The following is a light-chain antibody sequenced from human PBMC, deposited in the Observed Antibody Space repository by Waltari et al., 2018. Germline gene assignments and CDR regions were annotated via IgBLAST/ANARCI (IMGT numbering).Light chain of an antibody. J-gene: IGKJ4*01. Sequence: DIQMTQSPSSLSASVGDTVPITCQASQGIGNNLNWYQQKPGKAPKLLIYRASSLQSGIPSRFSGSGSGTDFTLTLSSLQSEDFATYYCQQGYSYPPTLGGGTKVAIK. CDR3: QQGYSYPPT. V-gene: IGKV1-16*01. CDR1: QGIGNN. CDR2: RAS.